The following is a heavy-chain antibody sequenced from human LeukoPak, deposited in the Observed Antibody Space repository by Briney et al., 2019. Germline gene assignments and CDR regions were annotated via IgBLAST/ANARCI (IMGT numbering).Heavy chain of an antibody. CDR2: ISSSSSYI. CDR3: AREVVAATHNWFDP. V-gene: IGHV3-21*01. Sequence: GGSLRLSCAASGFTFSSYSMNWVRQAPGKGLERVPSISSSSSYIYYADSVKGRFTISRDNAKNSLYLQMNSLRAEDTAVYYCAREVVAATHNWFDPWGQGTLVTVSS. J-gene: IGHJ5*02. D-gene: IGHD2-15*01. CDR1: GFTFSSYS.